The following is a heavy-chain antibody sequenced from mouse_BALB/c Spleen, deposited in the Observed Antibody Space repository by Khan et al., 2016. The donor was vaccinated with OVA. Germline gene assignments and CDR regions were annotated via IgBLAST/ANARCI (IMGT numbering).Heavy chain of an antibody. CDR2: INPSNGGT. J-gene: IGHJ3*01. D-gene: IGHD1-1*01. CDR1: GYTFTSYY. V-gene: IGHV1S81*02. Sequence: VQLQQSGAELVKPGASVKLSCKASGYTFTSYYMYWVKQRPGQGLEWIGEINPSNGGTNVNEKCKNKATLTVDKSSSTAYMELSSLTSEDSAVYYCTRGGYGSPFAYWGQGTLVTVSA. CDR3: TRGGYGSPFAY.